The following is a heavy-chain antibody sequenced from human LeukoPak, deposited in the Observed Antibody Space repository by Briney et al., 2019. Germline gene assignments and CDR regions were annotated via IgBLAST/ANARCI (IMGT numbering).Heavy chain of an antibody. CDR3: ARTWYYDFWSGLQYYFDY. Sequence: SETLSLTCTVSGYSISSGYYWGWIRQPPGKGLEWIGSIYHSGSTYYNPSLKSRVTLSVDTSKNQFSLKLSSVTAADTAVYYCARTWYYDFWSGLQYYFDYWGQGTLVTVSS. CDR1: GYSISSGYY. J-gene: IGHJ4*02. V-gene: IGHV4-38-2*02. D-gene: IGHD3-3*01. CDR2: IYHSGST.